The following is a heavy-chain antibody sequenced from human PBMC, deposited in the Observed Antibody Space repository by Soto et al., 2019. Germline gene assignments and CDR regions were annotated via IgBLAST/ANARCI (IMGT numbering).Heavy chain of an antibody. D-gene: IGHD5-18*01. Sequence: GGSLRLSCAASGFTFSSYWMSWVRQAPGKGLEWVANIKQDGSEKYYVDPVKGRFTISRDNAKNSLYLQMNSLRAEDTAVYYCARRGYSYGSNWFDPWGQGTLVTVSS. CDR2: IKQDGSEK. CDR1: GFTFSSYW. V-gene: IGHV3-7*01. J-gene: IGHJ5*02. CDR3: ARRGYSYGSNWFDP.